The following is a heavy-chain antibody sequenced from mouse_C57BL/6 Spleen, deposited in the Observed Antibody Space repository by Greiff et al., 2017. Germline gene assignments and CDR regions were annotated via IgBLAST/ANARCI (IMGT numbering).Heavy chain of an antibody. V-gene: IGHV14-4*01. D-gene: IGHD2-1*01. J-gene: IGHJ2*01. Sequence: VQLQQSGAELVRPGASVKLSCTASGFNIKDDYMHWVKQRPEQGLEWIGWIDPENGDTEYASQFQGKATITADTSSNTAYLQLSSLTSEDTAGYYCTVYGKEEGYYFDYWGQGTTLTVSS. CDR3: TVYGKEEGYYFDY. CDR2: IDPENGDT. CDR1: GFNIKDDY.